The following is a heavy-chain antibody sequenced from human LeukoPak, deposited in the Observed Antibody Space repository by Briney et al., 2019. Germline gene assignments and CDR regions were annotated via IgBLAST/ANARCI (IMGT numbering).Heavy chain of an antibody. Sequence: KASETLSLTCAVYGGSFSGYYWSWIRQPPGKGLEWIGEINHSGSTNYNPSLKSRVTISVDRSKNQFSLKLSSVTAADTAVYYCATKTGTTDYWGQGTLVAVSS. D-gene: IGHD1-7*01. CDR1: GGSFSGYY. CDR2: INHSGST. J-gene: IGHJ4*02. CDR3: ATKTGTTDY. V-gene: IGHV4-34*01.